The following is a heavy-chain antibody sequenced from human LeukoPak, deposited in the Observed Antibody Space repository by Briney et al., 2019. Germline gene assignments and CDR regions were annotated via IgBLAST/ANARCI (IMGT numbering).Heavy chain of an antibody. Sequence: GGSLRLSCAASGFTFSDYYMSWLRQAPGKGLEWVSYISSSSSYTNYADSVKGRFTISRDNAKNSLYLQMNSLRAEDTAVYYCARDTSGSTNWFDPWGQGTLVTVSS. V-gene: IGHV3-11*05. CDR1: GFTFSDYY. CDR3: ARDTSGSTNWFDP. D-gene: IGHD3-22*01. CDR2: ISSSSSYT. J-gene: IGHJ5*02.